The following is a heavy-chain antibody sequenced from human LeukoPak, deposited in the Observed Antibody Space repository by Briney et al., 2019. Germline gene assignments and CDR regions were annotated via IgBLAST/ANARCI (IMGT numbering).Heavy chain of an antibody. CDR3: ARAKWFDP. CDR1: GDSISNNNW. J-gene: IGHJ5*02. Sequence: SETLSLTCAVSGDSISNNNWWTWVRQPPGKGLERIGETNGGGSSNYSPSLKSRVTISVDKSKNQFSLKLDSVTAADTAVYYCARAKWFDPWGQGTLVTVSS. CDR2: TNGGGSS. V-gene: IGHV4-4*02.